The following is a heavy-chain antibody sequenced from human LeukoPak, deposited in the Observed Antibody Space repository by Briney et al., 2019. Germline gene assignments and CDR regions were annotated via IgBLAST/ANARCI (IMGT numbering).Heavy chain of an antibody. J-gene: IGHJ4*02. CDR1: GFSFSSYW. CDR3: ARPRQDGEIFDH. D-gene: IGHD5-24*01. CDR2: IKLDGSAE. V-gene: IGHV3-7*03. Sequence: GGSLRLSCVASGFSFSSYWMSWVRQVPGKGLEWVADIKLDGSAELYVDSVKGRFTISRDNAKKSLYLQMNSLRVEDTAVYYCARPRQDGEIFDHWGQGTLVTVSS.